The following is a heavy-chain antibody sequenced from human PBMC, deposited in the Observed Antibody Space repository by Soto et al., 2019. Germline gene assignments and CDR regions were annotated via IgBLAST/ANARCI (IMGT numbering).Heavy chain of an antibody. V-gene: IGHV3-53*01. CDR1: GFTVSSNY. D-gene: IGHD4-17*01. J-gene: IGHJ6*04. Sequence: GGSLRLSCAASGFTVSSNYMSWVRQAPGKGLEWVSVIYSGGSTYYADSVKGRFTISRDNSKNTLYLQMNSLRAEDTAVYYCARDRVHYGGDYYGMDVWGKGTPVIVSS. CDR3: ARDRVHYGGDYYGMDV. CDR2: IYSGGST.